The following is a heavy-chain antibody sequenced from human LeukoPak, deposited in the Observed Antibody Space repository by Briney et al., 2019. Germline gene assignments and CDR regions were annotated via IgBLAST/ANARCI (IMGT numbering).Heavy chain of an antibody. CDR1: GGTFSSYA. CDR2: IIPIFGTA. Sequence: SVKVSCKASGGTFSSYAISWVRQAPGQGLEWMGRIIPIFGTANYAQKFQGRVTITTDESTSTAYMELSRLRSEDTAVYYCAREPLTMIKIRPFDYWGQGTLVTVSS. V-gene: IGHV1-69*05. CDR3: AREPLTMIKIRPFDY. J-gene: IGHJ4*02. D-gene: IGHD3-22*01.